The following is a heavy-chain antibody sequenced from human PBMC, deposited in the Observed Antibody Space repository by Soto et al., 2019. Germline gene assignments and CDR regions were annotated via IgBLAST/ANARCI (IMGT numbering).Heavy chain of an antibody. CDR2: IVVGSGNT. D-gene: IGHD2-2*01. V-gene: IGHV1-58*01. CDR1: GFTFTSSA. Sequence: SVKVSCKASGFTFTSSAVQWVRQARGQRLEWIGWIVVGSGNTNYAQKFQERVTITRDMSTSTAYMELSSLRSEDTAVYYCAAGVVVVPDGAGGDYYYYGIDVWGQGTTVTVSS. CDR3: AAGVVVVPDGAGGDYYYYGIDV. J-gene: IGHJ6*02.